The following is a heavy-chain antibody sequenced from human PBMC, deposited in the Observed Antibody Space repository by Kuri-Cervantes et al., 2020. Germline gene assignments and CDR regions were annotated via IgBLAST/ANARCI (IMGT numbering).Heavy chain of an antibody. V-gene: IGHV4-34*01. Sequence: GSLRLSCAVYGESFSDYYWSWIRQPPGKGLEWIGNIYHSGSAYYNPSLKSRLTISLDTSKNLFSLRLSSVTAADAAVYYCERNAAFVRGGMDVWGQGTTVTVSS. CDR1: GESFSDYY. J-gene: IGHJ6*02. CDR3: ERNAAFVRGGMDV. CDR2: IYHSGSA. D-gene: IGHD5-18*01.